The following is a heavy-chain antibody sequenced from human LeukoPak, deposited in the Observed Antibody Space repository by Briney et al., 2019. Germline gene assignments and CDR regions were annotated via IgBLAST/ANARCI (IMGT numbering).Heavy chain of an antibody. Sequence: GGCLTLSCAPSGFTLTRYSTSWVRQAPGEGMEWVANIKKNGSETIHVGSVKGRFTIPRDHPKNSLYLQMNRLRAQDPRIYVRARVSEVGATPYFVLWGQGTLVSVSS. V-gene: IGHV3-7*01. CDR3: ARVSEVGATPYFVL. D-gene: IGHD1-26*01. CDR2: IKKNGSET. CDR1: GFTLTRYS. J-gene: IGHJ4*02.